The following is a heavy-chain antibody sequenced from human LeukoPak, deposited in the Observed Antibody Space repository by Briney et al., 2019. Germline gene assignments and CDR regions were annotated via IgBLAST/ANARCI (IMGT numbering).Heavy chain of an antibody. CDR3: AKDGGTAMAPYYFDY. V-gene: IGHV3-23*01. Sequence: GSLRLSCAASGFTFSSYAMSWVRQAPGKGLEWVSAISGSGGSTYYADSVKGRFTISRDNSKNTLYPQMNSLRAEDTAVYYCAKDGGTAMAPYYFDYWGQGTLVTVSS. CDR1: GFTFSSYA. CDR2: ISGSGGST. D-gene: IGHD5-18*01. J-gene: IGHJ4*02.